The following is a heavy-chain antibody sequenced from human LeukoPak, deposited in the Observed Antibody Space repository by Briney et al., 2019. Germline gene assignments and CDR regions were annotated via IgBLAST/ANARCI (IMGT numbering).Heavy chain of an antibody. CDR3: AREGLRNVHNPLGY. CDR2: IKQSERT. J-gene: IGHJ4*02. CDR1: GGSLSGYY. V-gene: IGHV4-34*01. D-gene: IGHD5-24*01. Sequence: SETLSLTCAVYGGSLSGYYWTWVRQPPGKGLEWIGEIKQSERTNYNPSPKSRVTISIDTSKNQFSLKLTSVTAAVTAVYYCAREGLRNVHNPLGYWGQGTLVTVPS.